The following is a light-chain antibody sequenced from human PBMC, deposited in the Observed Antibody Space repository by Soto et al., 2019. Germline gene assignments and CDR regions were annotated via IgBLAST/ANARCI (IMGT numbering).Light chain of an antibody. CDR2: EVV. CDR1: KSDIGVYDF. V-gene: IGLV2-8*01. Sequence: QSALTQRASASGSPGPSVTISCTGTKSDIGVYDFVSWYQHHPGKAPRLIIYEVVQRPSGVPDRFSGSKSGNTASLTVSGLQAADEADYFCKSYAGSNTYVFGSGTKVTVL. CDR3: KSYAGSNTYV. J-gene: IGLJ1*01.